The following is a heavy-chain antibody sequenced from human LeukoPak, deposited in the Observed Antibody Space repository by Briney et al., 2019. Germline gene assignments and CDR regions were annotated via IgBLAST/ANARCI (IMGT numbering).Heavy chain of an antibody. CDR2: IKEDGSEK. CDR3: ARSRSGYYEDH. CDR1: GFTFSHYW. D-gene: IGHD3-22*01. Sequence: GGSLRLSCAPSGFTFSHYWMSWVRQAPGKGLEWVANIKEDGSEKYYVDSVRGRFTISRDNAKNSLPLQVNSLRAEDTAVYYCARSRSGYYEDHWGQGTLVTVSS. J-gene: IGHJ4*02. V-gene: IGHV3-7*01.